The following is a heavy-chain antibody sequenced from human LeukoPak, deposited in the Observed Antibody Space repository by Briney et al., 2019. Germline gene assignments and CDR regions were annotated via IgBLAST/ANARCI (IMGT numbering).Heavy chain of an antibody. J-gene: IGHJ4*02. D-gene: IGHD1-26*01. CDR1: GYTFTSYY. V-gene: IGHV1-46*01. Sequence: ASVKVSCKASGYTFTSYYMHWVRQAPGQGLEWMGIINPSGGSTSYAQKFQGRVTMTRDTSTSTAYMELRSLKSDDTAVYYCARGVGANSRPDYWGQGTLVTVSS. CDR3: ARGVGANSRPDY. CDR2: INPSGGST.